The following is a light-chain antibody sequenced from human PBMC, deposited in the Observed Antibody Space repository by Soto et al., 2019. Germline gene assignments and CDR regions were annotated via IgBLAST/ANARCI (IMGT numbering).Light chain of an antibody. CDR1: RGISSW. Sequence: DIQMTQSPSSVSASVGDRVTITCRASRGISSWLAWYQQKPGKAPKLLIYAASSLQSGVPSRFSGSGSGTDFTLTISSLQSEDFATYYCQQANSFPFTFGPGTKVDIK. J-gene: IGKJ3*01. CDR2: AAS. CDR3: QQANSFPFT. V-gene: IGKV1-12*01.